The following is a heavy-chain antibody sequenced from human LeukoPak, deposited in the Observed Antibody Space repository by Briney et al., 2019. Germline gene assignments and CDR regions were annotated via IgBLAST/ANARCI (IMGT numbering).Heavy chain of an antibody. V-gene: IGHV4-30-2*01. D-gene: IGHD3-22*01. CDR2: IYHSGSS. J-gene: IGHJ4*02. CDR3: ARRLRGATILNYDSSGYYFDY. Sequence: SQTLSLTCAVSGVSISSCGYSWIWLRQPQGQGLVWVVYIYHSGSSYYDPALKSRVTISVDRSKNQFSLNLSSVTAADMAVYYCARRLRGATILNYDSSGYYFDYWGQGTLVTVSS. CDR1: GVSISSCGYS.